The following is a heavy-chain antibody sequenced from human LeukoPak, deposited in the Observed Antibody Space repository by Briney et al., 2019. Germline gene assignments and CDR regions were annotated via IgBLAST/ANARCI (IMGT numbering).Heavy chain of an antibody. CDR3: VRGREIQVVPDLDS. Sequence: PGGSLRLSCAASGFTIDDYAMHWVRQAPGKGLEWVSGISWNSRTIGYADSVKGRFTISRDNAKNSLFLEMNSLRAEDTALYYCVRGREIQVVPDLDSWGQGTLVTVSS. CDR2: ISWNSRTI. CDR1: GFTIDDYA. V-gene: IGHV3-9*01. D-gene: IGHD3-22*01. J-gene: IGHJ4*02.